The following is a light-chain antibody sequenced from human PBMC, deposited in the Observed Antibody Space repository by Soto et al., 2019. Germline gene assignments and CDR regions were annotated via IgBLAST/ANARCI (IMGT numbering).Light chain of an antibody. CDR1: QDISNY. CDR2: XAS. J-gene: IGKJ5*01. Sequence: DLQMTQSPSSLSASVGDRVTITCRARQDISNYLAWYQQKPGKVPSLLIYXASALQSGVPSRFSGSGSGTDFTLTISSLQPEDVATDYCQNYQNYGSVPITFGQGTRLEIK. CDR3: QNYQNYGSVPIT. V-gene: IGKV1-27*01.